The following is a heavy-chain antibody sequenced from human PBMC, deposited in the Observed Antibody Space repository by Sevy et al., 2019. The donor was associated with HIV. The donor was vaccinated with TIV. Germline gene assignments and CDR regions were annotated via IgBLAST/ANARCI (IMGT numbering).Heavy chain of an antibody. Sequence: ASVKVSCKASGFTFINYGISWVRQAPGQGLEWMGWVSVYNGNTNYAQKFQGRVTMTTDTSTSTAYMELRSLRSDDTDIYYCAREEGAAGLYWYFDLWGRGTLVTVSS. D-gene: IGHD6-13*01. CDR1: GFTFINYG. CDR3: AREEGAAGLYWYFDL. V-gene: IGHV1-18*01. CDR2: VSVYNGNT. J-gene: IGHJ2*01.